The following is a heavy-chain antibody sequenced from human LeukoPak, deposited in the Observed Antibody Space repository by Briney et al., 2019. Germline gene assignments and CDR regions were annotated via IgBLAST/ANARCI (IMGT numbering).Heavy chain of an antibody. D-gene: IGHD3-22*01. CDR3: ARDGSGHSSGYFYFDY. CDR2: INYSGST. Sequence: PSETLSLTCTVSGGSISSSSYCWGWSRQPPGKGLEWIGSINYSGSTYYNPSLKSRVTISVDTSKNQFSLKLSSVTAADTAVYYCARDGSGHSSGYFYFDYWGQGTLVTVSS. J-gene: IGHJ4*02. V-gene: IGHV4-39*07. CDR1: GGSISSSSYC.